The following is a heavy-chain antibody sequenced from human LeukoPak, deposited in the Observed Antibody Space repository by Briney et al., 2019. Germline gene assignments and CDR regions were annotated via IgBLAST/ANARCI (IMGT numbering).Heavy chain of an antibody. CDR1: GFTFSSYA. D-gene: IGHD3-10*01. J-gene: IGHJ4*02. CDR3: ARDPNGSGPDFDC. Sequence: PGGSLRLSCAASGFTFSSYAMNLLRQAPAKGLEWVSGLCGNGGNQYYADSLKGRFAISRDNSKNTLFLQMNSLRAEDTAIYYCARDPNGSGPDFDCWGQGTLVTVSS. V-gene: IGHV3-23*01. CDR2: LCGNGGNQ.